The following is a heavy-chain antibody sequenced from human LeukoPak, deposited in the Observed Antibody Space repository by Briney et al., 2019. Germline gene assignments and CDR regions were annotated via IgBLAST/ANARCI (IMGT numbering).Heavy chain of an antibody. CDR3: ARGTTTVTTSGWFDP. Sequence: SETLSLTCTVSGGSISSYYWSWIRQPPGKGLEWIGYIYYSGSTNYNPSLKSRVTISVDTSKNQFSLKLSSVTAADTAVYYCARGTTTVTTSGWFDPWGQGTLVTVSS. D-gene: IGHD4-17*01. J-gene: IGHJ5*02. CDR2: IYYSGST. CDR1: GGSISSYY. V-gene: IGHV4-59*01.